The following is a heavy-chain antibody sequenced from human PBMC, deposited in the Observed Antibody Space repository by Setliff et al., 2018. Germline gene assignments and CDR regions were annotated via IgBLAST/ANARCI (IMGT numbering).Heavy chain of an antibody. Sequence: SVKVSCKASGGTFSSYGVSWVRQAPGQGLEWMGGTIPMFGSTNYAQKFRGRVTIMTDESTSTAYMEVSSLRYEDTAVYYCAREGVDTRSSTDYRYYMDVWGKGTTVTVSS. J-gene: IGHJ6*03. V-gene: IGHV1-69*05. D-gene: IGHD2-15*01. CDR2: TIPMFGST. CDR1: GGTFSSYG. CDR3: AREGVDTRSSTDYRYYMDV.